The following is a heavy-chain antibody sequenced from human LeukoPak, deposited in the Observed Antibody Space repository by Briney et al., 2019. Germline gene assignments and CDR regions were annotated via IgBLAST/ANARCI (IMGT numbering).Heavy chain of an antibody. CDR1: GSSISSYY. Sequence: SETLSLTCTVYGSSISSYYWSWIRQPPGKGLEWIGYIYTSGSTNYNPSLKSRVTISVDTSKNQFSLKLSSVTAADTAVYYCARTLLMEYNWFDPWGQGTLVTVSS. V-gene: IGHV4-4*09. J-gene: IGHJ5*02. CDR3: ARTLLMEYNWFDP. D-gene: IGHD2-8*01. CDR2: IYTSGST.